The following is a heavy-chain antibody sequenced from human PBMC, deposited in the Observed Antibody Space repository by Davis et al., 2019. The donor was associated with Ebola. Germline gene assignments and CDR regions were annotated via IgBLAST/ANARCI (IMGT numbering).Heavy chain of an antibody. J-gene: IGHJ4*02. Sequence: AASVKVSCKASGYTFTSYDINWVRQATGQGLEWMGWINPNSGGTNYAQKFQGWVTMTRDTSISTAYMELSRLRSDDTAVYYCARMQLRGYYFDYWGQGTLVTVSS. D-gene: IGHD6-6*01. CDR1: GYTFTSYD. V-gene: IGHV1-2*04. CDR2: INPNSGGT. CDR3: ARMQLRGYYFDY.